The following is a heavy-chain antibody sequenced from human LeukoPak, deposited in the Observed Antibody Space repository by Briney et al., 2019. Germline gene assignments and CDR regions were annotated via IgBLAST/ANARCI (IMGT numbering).Heavy chain of an antibody. D-gene: IGHD1-26*01. CDR3: ARYYSGSFEH. CDR1: GGSISSYY. J-gene: IGHJ4*02. Sequence: SETLSLTCTVSGGSISSYYWNWVRQPPGKGLEWIGYIYYSGTTNYNPSLKSRVTISVDTSKKQFSLKLSSVTAADTAVYYCARYYSGSFEHWGQGTLVTVSS. V-gene: IGHV4-59*01. CDR2: IYYSGTT.